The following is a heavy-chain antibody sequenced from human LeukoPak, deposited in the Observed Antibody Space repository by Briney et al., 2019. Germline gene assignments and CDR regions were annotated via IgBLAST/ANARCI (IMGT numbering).Heavy chain of an antibody. Sequence: ASVKVSCKASGYTFTGYYMHWVRQAPGQGLEWMGIINPSGGSTSYAQKFQGRVTMTRDTSTSTVYMELSSLRSEDTAVYYCARVILDCSGGSCYSDYYYYYMDVWGKGTTVTVSS. D-gene: IGHD2-15*01. V-gene: IGHV1-46*01. J-gene: IGHJ6*03. CDR3: ARVILDCSGGSCYSDYYYYYMDV. CDR2: INPSGGST. CDR1: GYTFTGYY.